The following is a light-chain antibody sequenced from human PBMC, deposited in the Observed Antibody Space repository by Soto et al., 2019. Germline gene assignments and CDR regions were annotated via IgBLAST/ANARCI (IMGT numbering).Light chain of an antibody. CDR1: QSVSSN. CDR3: QQYNNWWT. CDR2: GAS. J-gene: IGKJ1*01. V-gene: IGKV3-15*01. Sequence: EIVMTQSPATLSVSPGERATLSCRASQSVSSNLAWYQQKPGQAPRLLIYGASTRATGIPARFSGSGSGTEFPLTISSLQSEDFAVYYRQQYNNWWTFGQGTKVEIK.